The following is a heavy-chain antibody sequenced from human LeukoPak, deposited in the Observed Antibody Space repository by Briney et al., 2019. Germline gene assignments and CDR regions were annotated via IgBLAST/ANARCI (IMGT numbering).Heavy chain of an antibody. CDR2: IYYSGST. CDR3: ARRHGYSYGYGYFDY. V-gene: IGHV4-61*08. D-gene: IGHD5-18*01. Sequence: PSQTLSLTCTVSGGSISSGDYYWSWIRQPPGKGLEWIGYIYYSGSTNYNPSLKSRVTISVDTSKNQFSLKLSSVTAADTAVYYCARRHGYSYGYGYFDYWGQGTLVTVSS. J-gene: IGHJ4*02. CDR1: GGSISSGDYY.